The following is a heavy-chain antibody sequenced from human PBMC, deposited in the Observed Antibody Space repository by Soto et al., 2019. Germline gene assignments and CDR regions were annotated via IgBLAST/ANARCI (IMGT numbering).Heavy chain of an antibody. V-gene: IGHV3-23*04. CDR2: ISGSGGST. CDR3: ARGGLIVVVLIGGYFDY. J-gene: IGHJ4*02. D-gene: IGHD3-22*01. Sequence: EVQLVESGGGLVQPGRSLRLSCAASGFGFDGYAMHWVRQAPGKGLEWVSGISGSGGSTYYADSVKGRFTISRDNSKHTLYLQKNSLRAEDTAVYYCARGGLIVVVLIGGYFDYWGQGSLVTVSS. CDR1: GFGFDGYA.